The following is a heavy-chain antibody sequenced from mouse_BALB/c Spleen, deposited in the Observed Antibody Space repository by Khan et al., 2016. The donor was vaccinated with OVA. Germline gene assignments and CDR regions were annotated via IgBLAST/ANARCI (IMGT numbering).Heavy chain of an antibody. CDR2: ISSGGTT. V-gene: IGHV5-6-5*01. Sequence: EVKLEVSGGDLVKPGGSLKLSCAASGFTFSNYAMSWVRQTPEKRLEWVASISSGGTTYFPDSVKGRFTISRDNGRNILYLQMSSLRSEDTAMYYCARDYWFTYWGQGTLVTVSA. CDR3: ARDYWFTY. CDR1: GFTFSNYA. J-gene: IGHJ3*01.